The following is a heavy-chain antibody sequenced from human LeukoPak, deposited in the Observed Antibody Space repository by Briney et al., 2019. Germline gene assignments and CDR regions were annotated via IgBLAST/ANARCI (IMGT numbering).Heavy chain of an antibody. D-gene: IGHD3-9*01. J-gene: IGHJ4*02. CDR3: AREALDILTGYSLYYFDY. V-gene: IGHV3-53*01. CDR2: IYSGGST. Sequence: GGSLRLSCAASGFTFDDYAMSWVRQAPGKGLEWVSVIYSGGSTYYADSVKGRFTISRDNSKNTLYLQMNSLRAEDTAVYYCAREALDILTGYSLYYFDYWGQGTLVTVSS. CDR1: GFTFDDYA.